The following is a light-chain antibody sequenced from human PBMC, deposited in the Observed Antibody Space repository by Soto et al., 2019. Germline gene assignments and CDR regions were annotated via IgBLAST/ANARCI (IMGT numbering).Light chain of an antibody. V-gene: IGLV2-14*01. Sequence: QSGLTQPIVVSGSPGQWITIYCNENRNEIGTYDYVCWYQQYPDKAPRLLIHGVDHRPPGISGRFSASKSGLTASLTISGLQAEDEADYYCSSYAGSSNVFGTGTKVTVL. CDR3: SSYAGSSNV. CDR1: RNEIGTYDY. J-gene: IGLJ1*01. CDR2: GVD.